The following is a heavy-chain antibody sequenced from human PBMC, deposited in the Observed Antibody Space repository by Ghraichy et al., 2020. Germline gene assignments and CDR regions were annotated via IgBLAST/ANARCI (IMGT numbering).Heavy chain of an antibody. CDR3: GKDSSNWGLDH. CDR1: GFIFSNSG. CDR2: IRYDGSNE. D-gene: IGHD7-27*01. V-gene: IGHV3-30*02. Sequence: GESLNISCAASGFIFSNSGMHWVRQAPGQGLEWVAFIRYDGSNEYYADSVKGRFTISKDNSKNTLYLNLNSLRAEDTAVYHCGKDSSNWGLDHWGQGTLVAVSS. J-gene: IGHJ4*02.